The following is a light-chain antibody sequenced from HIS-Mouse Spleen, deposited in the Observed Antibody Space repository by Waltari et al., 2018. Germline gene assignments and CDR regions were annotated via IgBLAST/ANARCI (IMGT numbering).Light chain of an antibody. CDR1: ALPTNY. Sequence: SYELTQPPSVSVSPGQTARITCSGAALPTNYAYLYQQKSGQAPVLGIYEDSKRPSGIPERFSGSSSGTMATLTISGAQVEDEADYYCYSTDSSGNHRVFGGGTKLTVL. CDR2: EDS. J-gene: IGLJ2*01. V-gene: IGLV3-10*01. CDR3: YSTDSSGNHRV.